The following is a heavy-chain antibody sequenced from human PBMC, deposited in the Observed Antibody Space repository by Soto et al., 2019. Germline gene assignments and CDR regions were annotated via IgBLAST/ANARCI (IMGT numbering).Heavy chain of an antibody. J-gene: IGHJ4*02. Sequence: SETLSLTCIVSGVSINSYHWSWIRQAPGKGLEWIGYISWSGSTNYNGSLKSRVTISADTSKNQFSLRLSSVTAADTAVYYCARHRYGDYDRWFDYWGQGTQVTVS. CDR1: GVSINSYH. V-gene: IGHV4-59*08. CDR3: ARHRYGDYDRWFDY. D-gene: IGHD4-17*01. CDR2: ISWSGST.